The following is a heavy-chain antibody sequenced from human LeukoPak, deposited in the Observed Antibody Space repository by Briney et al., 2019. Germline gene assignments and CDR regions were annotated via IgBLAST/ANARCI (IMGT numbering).Heavy chain of an antibody. CDR3: ARWGETSALRVHAFDI. J-gene: IGHJ3*02. CDR1: GDSISSYY. CDR2: GHYSGST. Sequence: SETLSLTCTVSGDSISSYYWNWIRQPPGKGLEWIGYGHYSGSTNYNPSLNSRVTLSVDTSKNQFSLKLSSVTAADTAVYYCARWGETSALRVHAFDIWGQGTMVTVSS. D-gene: IGHD3-10*01. V-gene: IGHV4-59*01.